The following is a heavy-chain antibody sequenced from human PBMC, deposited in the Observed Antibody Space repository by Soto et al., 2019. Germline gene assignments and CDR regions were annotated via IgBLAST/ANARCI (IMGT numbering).Heavy chain of an antibody. CDR1: GDSVSSNSAA. D-gene: IGHD4-17*01. CDR3: ARARGVTRIGPYASYYYMDV. V-gene: IGHV6-1*01. CDR2: TYYRSKWYN. J-gene: IGHJ6*03. Sequence: QSPTLSLTCAISGDSVSSNSAAWNWIRQSPSRGLEWLGRTYYRSKWYNDYAVSVKSRITINPDTSKNQFSLQLNSVTPEDTAVYYCARARGVTRIGPYASYYYMDVWGKGTTVTVSS.